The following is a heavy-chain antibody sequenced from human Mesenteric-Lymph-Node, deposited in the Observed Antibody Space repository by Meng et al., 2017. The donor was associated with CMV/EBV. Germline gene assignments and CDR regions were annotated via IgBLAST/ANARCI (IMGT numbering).Heavy chain of an antibody. D-gene: IGHD2/OR15-2a*01. CDR1: FTTNY. CDR3: ARDNSDSDTSWWFDP. V-gene: IGHV1-46*01. J-gene: IGHJ5*02. CDR2: INPSGSIT. Sequence: ASVKVSCKAFTTNYMHWVRQAPGQGLEWMAVINPSGSITGYSEKFQGRITVTRDTSTSTVYMGLGSLTSEDTAMYYCARDNSDSDTSWWFDPWGQGTLVTVSS.